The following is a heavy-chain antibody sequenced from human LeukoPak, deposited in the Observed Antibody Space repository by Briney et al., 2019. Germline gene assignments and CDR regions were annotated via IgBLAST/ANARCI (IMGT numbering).Heavy chain of an antibody. V-gene: IGHV3-48*04. CDR3: ARGGGLDV. CDR2: ISGSGNTI. CDR1: GFTFSSYS. D-gene: IGHD3-16*01. J-gene: IGHJ6*02. Sequence: PGGSLRLSCAASGFTFSSYSINWVRQAPGKGLEWLSYISGSGNTIYYANSVKGRFTISRDNAKNSLYLQMSNLRAEDTAVYFCARGGGLDVWGQGATVTVSS.